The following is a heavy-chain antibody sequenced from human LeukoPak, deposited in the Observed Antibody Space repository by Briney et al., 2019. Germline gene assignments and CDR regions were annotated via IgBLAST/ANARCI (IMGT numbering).Heavy chain of an antibody. J-gene: IGHJ3*02. CDR2: IYHSGRT. CDR1: GGSISSSNW. Sequence: SGTLSLTCAVSGGSISSSNWWSWVRQPPGKGLEWIGEIYHSGRTNYKPSLKSRVTISVDKSKDQFSLKLTSVTAADTAVYYCARVGALAGNDAFDIWVQGTMVTVSS. D-gene: IGHD6-19*01. CDR3: ARVGALAGNDAFDI. V-gene: IGHV4-4*02.